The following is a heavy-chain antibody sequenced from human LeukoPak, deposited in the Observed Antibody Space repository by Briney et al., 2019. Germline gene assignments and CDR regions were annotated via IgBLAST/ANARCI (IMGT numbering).Heavy chain of an antibody. CDR3: ARVGDGLNDGFDM. CDR2: INPKTGGT. V-gene: IGHV1-2*06. D-gene: IGHD5-24*01. J-gene: IGHJ3*02. CDR1: GYTFTGYY. Sequence: ASVKLSCKASGYTFTGYYMNWVRHAPGQGLEWLGRINPKTGGTNYAQNFQGRVTMTRDTSTSTAYMGVSRLRSDDTAVYYCARVGDGLNDGFDMWGQGTMVTVSS.